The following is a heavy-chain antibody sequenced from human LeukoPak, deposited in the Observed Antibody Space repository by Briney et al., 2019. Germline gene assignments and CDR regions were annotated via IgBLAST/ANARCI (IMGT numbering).Heavy chain of an antibody. CDR3: ARGHDYGDYGN. J-gene: IGHJ4*02. V-gene: IGHV4-59*01. CDR2: IYYSGST. Sequence: SETLSLTCTGTGGSISSYYWSWIRQPPGKGLEWIGYIYYSGSTNYNPSLKSRVTISVDTSKNQFPLKLSSVSAADTAVYYCARGHDYGDYGNWGQGTLVTVSS. CDR1: GGSISSYY. D-gene: IGHD4-17*01.